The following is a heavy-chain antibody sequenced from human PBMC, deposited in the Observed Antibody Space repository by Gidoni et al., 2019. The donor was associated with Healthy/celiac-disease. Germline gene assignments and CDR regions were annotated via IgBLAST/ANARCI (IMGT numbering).Heavy chain of an antibody. D-gene: IGHD5-18*01. Sequence: QVQLVQSGAEVKKPGASVTVSCKASGYTFTSYGISWVRQAPGQGLEWMGWISAYNGNTNYAQKLQGRVTMTTDTSTSTAYMELRSLRSDDTAVYYCARERGVDTAMVTNYYYYYMDVWGKGTTVTVSS. CDR2: ISAYNGNT. CDR3: ARERGVDTAMVTNYYYYYMDV. V-gene: IGHV1-18*01. CDR1: GYTFTSYG. J-gene: IGHJ6*03.